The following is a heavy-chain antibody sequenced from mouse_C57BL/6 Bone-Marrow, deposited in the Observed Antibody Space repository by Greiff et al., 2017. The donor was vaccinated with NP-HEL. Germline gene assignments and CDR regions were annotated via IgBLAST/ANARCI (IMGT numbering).Heavy chain of an antibody. CDR3: ARYYYGSSFYWYFDV. CDR2: IYPRSGNT. CDR1: GYTFTSYG. Sequence: VQLQQSGAELARPGASVKLSCKASGYTFTSYGISWVKQRTGQGLEWIGEIYPRSGNTYYNEKFKGKATLTADKSSSTAYMKLRSLTSEDSAVYFCARYYYGSSFYWYFDVWGTGTTVTVSS. D-gene: IGHD1-1*01. J-gene: IGHJ1*03. V-gene: IGHV1-81*01.